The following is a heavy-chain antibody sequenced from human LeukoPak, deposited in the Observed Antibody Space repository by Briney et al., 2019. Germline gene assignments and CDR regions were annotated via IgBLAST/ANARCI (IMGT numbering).Heavy chain of an antibody. J-gene: IGHJ6*03. CDR1: GFTFSSYA. CDR2: ISGSGGST. Sequence: GGSLRLSCAASGFTFSSYAMSWVRQAPGKGLEWVSAISGSGGSTYYADSVKGRFTISRDNAKNSLYLQMNSLRAEDTAVYYCARDPLTLYNYYMDVWGKGTTVTVSS. CDR3: ARDPLTLYNYYMDV. D-gene: IGHD2/OR15-2a*01. V-gene: IGHV3-23*01.